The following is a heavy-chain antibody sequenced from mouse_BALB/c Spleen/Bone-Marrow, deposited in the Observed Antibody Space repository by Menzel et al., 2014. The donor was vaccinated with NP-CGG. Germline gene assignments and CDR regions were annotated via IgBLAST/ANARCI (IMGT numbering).Heavy chain of an antibody. CDR1: GFTFSSYA. Sequence: EVKLMESGRGLVKPGGSLKLPCAASGFTFSSYAMSWVRQSPEKRLEWVAEISSGGSYTYYPDTVTGRFTISRDNAKNTLYLEMSSLRSEDTARYYCAREGYDGQMDYWGQGTSVTVSS. D-gene: IGHD2-2*01. V-gene: IGHV5-9-4*01. J-gene: IGHJ4*01. CDR2: ISSGGSYT. CDR3: AREGYDGQMDY.